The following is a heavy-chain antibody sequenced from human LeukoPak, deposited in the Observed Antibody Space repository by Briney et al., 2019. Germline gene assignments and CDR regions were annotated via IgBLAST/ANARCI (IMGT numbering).Heavy chain of an antibody. CDR2: IFSGGNT. V-gene: IGHV3-53*04. CDR3: ARVGPGYTYVYGAPYYFDS. Sequence: GGSLRLSCAASGFTVSSNYMSWVRQAPGKGLEWVSLIFSGGNTYYADSVKGRFTISRHNSGNTLYLQMNSLRAEDTAVYYCARVGPGYTYVYGAPYYFDSWGQETLVTVSS. J-gene: IGHJ4*02. D-gene: IGHD5-18*01. CDR1: GFTVSSNY.